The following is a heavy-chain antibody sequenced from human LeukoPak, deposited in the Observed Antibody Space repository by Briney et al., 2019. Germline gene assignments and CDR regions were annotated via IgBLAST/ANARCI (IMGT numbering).Heavy chain of an antibody. CDR2: ISAYNGNT. V-gene: IGHV1-18*01. CDR3: AREYYDFWSGYYTGIGAFDI. J-gene: IGHJ3*02. D-gene: IGHD3-3*01. CDR1: GYTFTSYG. Sequence: ASVKVSCKASGYTFTSYGICWVRQAPGQGLEWMGWISAYNGNTNYAQKLQGRVTMTTDTSASTAYMELRSLRSDDTAVYYCAREYYDFWSGYYTGIGAFDIWGQGTMVTVSS.